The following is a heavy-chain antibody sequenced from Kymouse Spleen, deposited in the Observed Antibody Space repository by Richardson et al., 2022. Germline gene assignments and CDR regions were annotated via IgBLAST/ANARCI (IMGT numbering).Heavy chain of an antibody. V-gene: IGHV6-1*01. CDR3: ARVGEAVAGTGYYYYYYGMDV. J-gene: IGHJ6*02. CDR1: GDSVSSNSAA. Sequence: QVQLQQSGPGLVKPSQTLSLTCAISGDSVSSNSAAWNWIRQSPSRGLEWLGRTYYRSKWYNDYAVSVKSRITINPDTSKNQFSLQLNSVTPEDTAVYYCARVGEAVAGTGYYYYYYGMDVWGQGTTVTVSS. CDR2: TYYRSKWYN. D-gene: IGHD6-19*01.